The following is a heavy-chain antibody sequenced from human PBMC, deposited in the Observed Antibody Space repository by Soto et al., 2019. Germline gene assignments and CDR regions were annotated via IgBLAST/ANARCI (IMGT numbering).Heavy chain of an antibody. CDR3: VGDSGWAFDI. CDR2: ISSSKTYI. V-gene: IGHV3-48*02. J-gene: IGHJ3*02. D-gene: IGHD6-19*01. CDR1: GFSFSSYS. Sequence: EVQLVESGGGLVQPGQSLRVSCAASGFSFSSYSMNWVRQAPGKGLEWISYISSSKTYIWYADSVKGRFTISRDNAKNSLSLQMNSLRDEDTAVYYCVGDSGWAFDIWGLGTMVTGSS.